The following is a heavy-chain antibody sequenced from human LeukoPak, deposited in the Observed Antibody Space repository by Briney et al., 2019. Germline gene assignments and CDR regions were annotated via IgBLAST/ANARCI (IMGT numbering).Heavy chain of an antibody. V-gene: IGHV3-30-3*01. J-gene: IGHJ3*02. CDR2: ISYDGSNK. Sequence: GGSLRLSCAASGFTFSSYAMHWVRQAPGKGLEWVAVISYDGSNKYYADSVKGRFTISRDNSKNTLYLQMNSLRAEDTAVYYCARDTYYDFWSGRNPHDAFDIWGQGTMGTVSS. CDR3: ARDTYYDFWSGRNPHDAFDI. D-gene: IGHD3-3*01. CDR1: GFTFSSYA.